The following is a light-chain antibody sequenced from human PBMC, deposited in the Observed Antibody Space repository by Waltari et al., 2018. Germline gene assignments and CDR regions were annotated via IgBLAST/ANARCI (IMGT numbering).Light chain of an antibody. CDR1: SSDVGAYEY. CDR2: EVN. J-gene: IGLJ2*01. Sequence: QSALTQPASVSGSPGQSITISCTGTSSDVGAYEYVSWSQHHPGKAPKVMIYEVNIRPSGVSNRFSGSKSGNTASLTISGLQAEDEADYYCSSYTSTSSVVLFGGGTKLTVL. V-gene: IGLV2-14*01. CDR3: SSYTSTSSVVL.